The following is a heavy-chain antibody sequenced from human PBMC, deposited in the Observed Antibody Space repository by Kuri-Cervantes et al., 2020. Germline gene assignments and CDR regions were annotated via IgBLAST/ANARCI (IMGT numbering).Heavy chain of an antibody. V-gene: IGHV3-15*01. CDR1: GFIFTTAW. J-gene: IGHJ4*02. Sequence: GGSLRLSCAASGFIFTTAWMSWVRQAPGKGLEWVGRIKSNTDGVTTEYAASLKGRFTISRDDSKNTLNLLMNSLKTEDTAVYYCTTDQSYYWDYWGQGTLVTVSS. D-gene: IGHD1-26*01. CDR2: IKSNTDGVTT. CDR3: TTDQSYYWDY.